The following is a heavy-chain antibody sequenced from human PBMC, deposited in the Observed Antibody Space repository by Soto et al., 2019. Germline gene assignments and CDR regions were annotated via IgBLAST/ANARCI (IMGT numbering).Heavy chain of an antibody. CDR1: GFTFSSYA. J-gene: IGHJ4*02. CDR3: AKDLQFSGWLSAQTFDY. Sequence: EVQLLESGGGLVQPGGSLRLSCTISGFTFSSYAMSWVRQAPGKGLECVSSITGSGDSIYYADSVKGRFSISRDKSKNTLYLQMNSLRAEDTAVYYCAKDLQFSGWLSAQTFDYWGQGTQVTVSS. V-gene: IGHV3-23*01. CDR2: ITGSGDSI. D-gene: IGHD6-19*01.